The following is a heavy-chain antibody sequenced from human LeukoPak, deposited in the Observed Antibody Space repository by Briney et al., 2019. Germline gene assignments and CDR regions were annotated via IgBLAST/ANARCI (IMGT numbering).Heavy chain of an antibody. Sequence: ASVKVSCKASGYTFTGYYMHWVRQAPGQGLEWMGRINPNSGGTNYAQKFQGRVTMTRDTSISTAYMELSRLRSDDTAVYYCASIRYSSSRHDAFDIWGQGTMVTVSS. CDR1: GYTFTGYY. V-gene: IGHV1-2*06. CDR2: INPNSGGT. J-gene: IGHJ3*02. CDR3: ASIRYSSSRHDAFDI. D-gene: IGHD6-13*01.